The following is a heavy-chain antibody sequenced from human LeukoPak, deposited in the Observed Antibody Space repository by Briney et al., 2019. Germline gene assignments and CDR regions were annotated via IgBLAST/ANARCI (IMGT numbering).Heavy chain of an antibody. V-gene: IGHV3-21*01. CDR3: ARDPLEGSWYFDL. J-gene: IGHJ2*01. CDR1: GFTFSSYA. D-gene: IGHD5-24*01. Sequence: GGSLRLSCVASGFTFSSYAMSWVRQAPGKGLEWVSSISSTSSYIYYVDSVKGRFTISRDNAKNSLFLQMNSLRAEDTAVYYCARDPLEGSWYFDLWGRGTLVTVSS. CDR2: ISSTSSYI.